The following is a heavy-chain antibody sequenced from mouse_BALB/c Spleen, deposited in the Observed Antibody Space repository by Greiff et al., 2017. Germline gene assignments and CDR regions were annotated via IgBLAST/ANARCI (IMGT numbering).Heavy chain of an antibody. J-gene: IGHJ4*01. CDR3: ARYYDVYYYAMDY. CDR1: GYSITSDYA. CDR2: ISYSGST. D-gene: IGHD2-4*01. Sequence: EVKLMESGPGLVKPSQSLSLTCTVTGYSITSDYAWNWIRQFPGNKLEWMGYISYSGSTSYNPSLKSRISITRDTSKNQFFLQLNSVTTEDTATYYCARYYDVYYYAMDYWGQGTSVTVSS. V-gene: IGHV3-2*02.